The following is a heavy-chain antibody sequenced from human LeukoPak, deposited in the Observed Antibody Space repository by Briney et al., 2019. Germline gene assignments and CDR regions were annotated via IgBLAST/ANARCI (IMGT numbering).Heavy chain of an antibody. D-gene: IGHD5-18*01. CDR2: ISGSGGST. J-gene: IGHJ4*02. Sequence: GGSLRLSCAASGFTFSSYAMSWVRQAPGKGLEWVSAISGSGGSTYYADSVKGRFTISRDNSKNTLCLQMNSLRAEDTAVYYCAKARYSYGLWGFDYWGQGTLVTVSS. CDR3: AKARYSYGLWGFDY. CDR1: GFTFSSYA. V-gene: IGHV3-23*01.